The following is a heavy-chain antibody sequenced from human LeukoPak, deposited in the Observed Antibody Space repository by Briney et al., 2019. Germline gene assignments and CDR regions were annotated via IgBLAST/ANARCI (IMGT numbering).Heavy chain of an antibody. V-gene: IGHV3-21*01. CDR2: ISSSSSYI. CDR3: ARSGRGYDDAFDI. J-gene: IGHJ3*02. CDR1: GFTFSSYA. Sequence: GGSLRLSCAASGFTFSSYAMSWVRQAPGKGLEWVSSISSSSSYIYYADSVKGRFTISRDNAKNSLYLQMNSLRAEDTAVYYCARSGRGYDDAFDIWGQGTMVTVSS. D-gene: IGHD5-12*01.